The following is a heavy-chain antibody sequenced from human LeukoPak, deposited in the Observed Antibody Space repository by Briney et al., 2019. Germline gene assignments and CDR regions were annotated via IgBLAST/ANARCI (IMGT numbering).Heavy chain of an antibody. D-gene: IGHD3-16*02. CDR3: AKVVSSRPSKGYAFDI. V-gene: IGHV3-9*01. CDR1: GFTFDDYA. Sequence: GGSLRLSCAASGFTFDDYAMHWVRQAPGKGLEWVSGISWNSGSIGYADSVKGRFTISRDNAKNSLYLQMNSLRAEDTALYYCAKVVSSRPSKGYAFDIWGQGTMVTVSS. J-gene: IGHJ3*02. CDR2: ISWNSGSI.